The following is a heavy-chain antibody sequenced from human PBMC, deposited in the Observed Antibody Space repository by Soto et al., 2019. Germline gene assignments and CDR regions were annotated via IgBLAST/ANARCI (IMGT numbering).Heavy chain of an antibody. V-gene: IGHV4-34*01. CDR3: ARGSKRPSPVADY. D-gene: IGHD5-12*01. Sequence: QVQLQQWGAGLLKPSETLSLTCAVYGGSFSGYYWSWIRQPPGKGLEWIGEINHSGSTNYNPSLKSRVTLSVDTSKNQFSLKLSSVTAADTAVYYCARGSKRPSPVADYWGQGTLVTVSS. CDR1: GGSFSGYY. CDR2: INHSGST. J-gene: IGHJ4*02.